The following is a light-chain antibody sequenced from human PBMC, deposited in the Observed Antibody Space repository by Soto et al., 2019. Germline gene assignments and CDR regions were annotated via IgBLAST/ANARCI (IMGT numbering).Light chain of an antibody. Sequence: QSVLTQPPSMPGAPGQRVTISCTGSSSNIGAGYDVHWYQLLPGTAPKLLIYGNTNRPSGVPDRFSGSKSGTSASLAITGLRAEDEADYYCQSHDSSLNSWVFGGGTKVTVL. CDR1: SSNIGAGYD. J-gene: IGLJ3*02. V-gene: IGLV1-40*01. CDR2: GNT. CDR3: QSHDSSLNSWV.